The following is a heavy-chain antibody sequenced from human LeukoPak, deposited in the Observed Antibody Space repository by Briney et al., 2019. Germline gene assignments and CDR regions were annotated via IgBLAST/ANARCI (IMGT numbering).Heavy chain of an antibody. V-gene: IGHV3-21*04. Sequence: KSGGSLRLSCAASGFTFSSYTMNWVRQAPGKGLEWVSSISSSNNYIYYADSVKGRFTISRDNAKNSLYLQMNSLRAEDTAVYYCVDEGILYPPDYFDYWGQGTLVTVSS. CDR3: VDEGILYPPDYFDY. CDR1: GFTFSSYT. D-gene: IGHD2-15*01. J-gene: IGHJ4*02. CDR2: ISSSNNYI.